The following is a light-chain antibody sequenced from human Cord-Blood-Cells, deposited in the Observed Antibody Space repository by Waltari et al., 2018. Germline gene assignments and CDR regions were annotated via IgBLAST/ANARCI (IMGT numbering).Light chain of an antibody. J-gene: IGKJ5*01. V-gene: IGKV3-11*01. CDR3: QQSSSSPPIT. Sequence: ETVWTQHLATLPLSPAETATLSCRASQSVSNYLAWYQQKPGQAPRLLIYDASNMATGIPARFSGSGSGTDFTLTISSLEPEDFAVYYCQQSSSSPPITFGQGTRLEIK. CDR1: QSVSNY. CDR2: DAS.